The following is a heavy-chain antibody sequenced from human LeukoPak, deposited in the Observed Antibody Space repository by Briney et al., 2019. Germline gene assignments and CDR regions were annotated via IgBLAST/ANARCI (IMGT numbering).Heavy chain of an antibody. D-gene: IGHD2-15*01. CDR2: IIPIFGTA. J-gene: IGHJ6*03. Sequence: SVKVSRKASGGTFSSYAISWVRQAPGQGLEWMGGIIPIFGTANYAQKFQGRVTITADESTSTAYMELSSLRSEDTAVYYCARVSVVAAPYYYYYYMDVWGKGTTVTISS. CDR1: GGTFSSYA. V-gene: IGHV1-69*13. CDR3: ARVSVVAAPYYYYYYMDV.